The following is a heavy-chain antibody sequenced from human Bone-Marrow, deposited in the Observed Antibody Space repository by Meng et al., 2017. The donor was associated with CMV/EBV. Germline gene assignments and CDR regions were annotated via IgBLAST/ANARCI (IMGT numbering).Heavy chain of an antibody. D-gene: IGHD1-1*01. V-gene: IGHV1-69*02. CDR1: GGTFSSYT. CDR2: IIPILGIA. CDR3: ARAGGRLFPHPPEAYYYGMDV. Sequence: SVKVSCKASGGTFSSYTISWVRQAPGQGLEWMGRIIPILGIANYAQKFQGRVTMTRDTSTSTVYMELSSLRSEDTAVYYCARAGGRLFPHPPEAYYYGMDVWGQGTTVTVSS. J-gene: IGHJ6*02.